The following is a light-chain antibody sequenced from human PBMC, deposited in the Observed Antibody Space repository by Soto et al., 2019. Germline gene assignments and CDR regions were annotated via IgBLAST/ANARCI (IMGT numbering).Light chain of an antibody. CDR3: SSYAGSNNFVA. CDR2: EVS. Sequence: QSALTQPPSASGSPGQSVTISCTGTSSDVGGYNYVSWYQHHPGKAPKLMIYEVSERPSGVPDRFSGSKSGNTASLTVSGLQVEDEADYYCSSYAGSNNFVAFGGGTQLTVL. V-gene: IGLV2-8*01. CDR1: SSDVGGYNY. J-gene: IGLJ2*01.